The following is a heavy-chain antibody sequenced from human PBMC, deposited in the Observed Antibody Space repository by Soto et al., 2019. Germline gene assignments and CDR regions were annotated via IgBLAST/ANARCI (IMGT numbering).Heavy chain of an antibody. J-gene: IGHJ4*02. CDR2: ISSSGETT. V-gene: IGHV3-48*01. CDR3: LNGDYY. D-gene: IGHD4-17*01. CDR1: GFAFSSHA. Sequence: EVQLVESGGGLVQPGGPLRLSCAASGFAFSSHAMYWVRQAPGKGLECVSYISSSGETTYYADSVKGRFTVSRDNGKNSMYLQMHSLRAEDTAVYYCLNGDYYVGQGTLVTVSS.